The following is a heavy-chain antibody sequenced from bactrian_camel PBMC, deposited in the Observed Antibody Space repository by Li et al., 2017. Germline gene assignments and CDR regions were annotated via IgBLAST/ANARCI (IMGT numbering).Heavy chain of an antibody. CDR1: GYVYDTYS. CDR3: AADLGRGWSTWCGLGEDDYNT. Sequence: HVQLVESGGGSVQAGGSRRLSCAATGYVYDTYSMAWFRQAPGKEREGVAAIDFDGTPTYAQSVKGRFTISQDNAKNTVYLQMNSLKPEDTAMYYCAADLGRGWSTWCGLGEDDYNTWGQGTQVTVS. CDR2: IDFDGTP. J-gene: IGHJ6*01. D-gene: IGHD6*01. V-gene: IGHV3S53*01.